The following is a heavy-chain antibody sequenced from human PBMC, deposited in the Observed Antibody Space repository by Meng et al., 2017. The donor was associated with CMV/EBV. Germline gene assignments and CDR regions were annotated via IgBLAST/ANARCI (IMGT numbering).Heavy chain of an antibody. D-gene: IGHD6-13*01. CDR2: ISWNSGSI. CDR1: GFTFDDYA. CDR3: AKGDGAGTGYYFDY. V-gene: IGHV3-9*01. Sequence: SLKLSCAASGFTFDDYAMHWVRQAPGKGLEWVSGISWNSGSIGYADSVKGRFTISRDNAKNSLYLQMNSLRAEDTALYYCAKGDGAGTGYYFDYWGQGTLVTVSS. J-gene: IGHJ4*02.